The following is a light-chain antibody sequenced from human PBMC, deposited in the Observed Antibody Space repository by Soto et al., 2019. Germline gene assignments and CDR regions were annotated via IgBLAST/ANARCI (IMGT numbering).Light chain of an antibody. CDR2: DVS. CDR3: SSYAGSNNLRV. V-gene: IGLV2-8*01. Sequence: QSALTQPPSASGSPGQSVTISCTGTSSDVGGYNYVSWYQQHPGKAPKLMIYDVSKRPSGVPDRFSGSKSGNTDSLTVSGLQAEDEADYYCSSYAGSNNLRVFGTGTKLTVL. CDR1: SSDVGGYNY. J-gene: IGLJ1*01.